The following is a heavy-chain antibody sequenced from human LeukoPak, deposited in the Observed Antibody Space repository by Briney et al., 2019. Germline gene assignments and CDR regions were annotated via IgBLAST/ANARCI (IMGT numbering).Heavy chain of an antibody. D-gene: IGHD6-6*01. CDR1: GGTFSSYT. V-gene: IGHV1-69*02. CDR2: IIPILGIA. CDR3: ARGGYSSSSYWFDP. J-gene: IGHJ5*02. Sequence: SVKVSCKASGGTFSSYTISWVRQAPGQGLEWMGRIIPILGIANYAQKFQGRVTIAADKSTSTAYMELSSLRSEDTAVYYCARGGYSSSSYWFDPWGQGTLVTVSS.